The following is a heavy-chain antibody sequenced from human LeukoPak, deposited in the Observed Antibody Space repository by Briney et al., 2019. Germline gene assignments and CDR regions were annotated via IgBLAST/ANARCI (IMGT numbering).Heavy chain of an antibody. D-gene: IGHD3-9*01. J-gene: IGHJ4*02. CDR1: RYTFSTYS. Sequence: GGSLRLSCAASRYTFSTYSINWVRQAPGKGLGWVSSISSSGSYIYYAASVKGRFTISRDNAKNSLYLQMNSLRADDTAVYYCARGRDAGSFDWLIDYWGQGTLVTVSS. CDR2: ISSSGSYI. CDR3: ARGRDAGSFDWLIDY. V-gene: IGHV3-21*01.